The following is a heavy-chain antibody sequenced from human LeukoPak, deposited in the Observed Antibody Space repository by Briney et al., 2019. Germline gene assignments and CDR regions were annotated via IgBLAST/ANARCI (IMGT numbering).Heavy chain of an antibody. J-gene: IGHJ5*02. CDR2: IYYSGST. D-gene: IGHD2-15*01. CDR1: GGSISSGGYY. CDR3: ARGHPPRYCSGGSCYSKVRFDP. Sequence: SETLSLTCTVSGGSISSGGYYWSWIRQHPGTGLEWIGYIYYSGSTYYNPSLKSRVTISVDTSKNQFSLKLSSVTAADTAVYYCARGHPPRYCSGGSCYSKVRFDPWGQGTLVTVSS. V-gene: IGHV4-31*03.